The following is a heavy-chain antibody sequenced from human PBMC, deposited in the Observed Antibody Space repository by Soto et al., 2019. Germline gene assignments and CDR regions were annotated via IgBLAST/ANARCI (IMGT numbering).Heavy chain of an antibody. CDR1: GGSVSSGSYY. CDR2: IYYSGST. J-gene: IGHJ3*02. CDR3: ATRDGYNSNAFDI. V-gene: IGHV4-61*01. Sequence: SETLSLTCTVSGGSVSSGSYYWSWIRQPPGKGLEWIGYIYYSGSTNYNPSLKSRVTISEDTSKNQFSLKLSSVAAADTAVYYCATRDGYNSNAFDIWGQGTMVTVSS. D-gene: IGHD5-12*01.